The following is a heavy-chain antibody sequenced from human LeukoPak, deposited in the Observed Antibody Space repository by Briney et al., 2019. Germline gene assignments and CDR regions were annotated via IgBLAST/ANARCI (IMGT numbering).Heavy chain of an antibody. CDR2: ISGSSSAI. Sequence: GGSLRLSCAASGFTFTSYSMNWVRQAPGKGLEWVSYISGSSSAIHYADSVKGRFTISRDNANNSLYLQMNSLRAEDTAVYYCAKGSSTYSITSYWYFDLWGRGTLVTVSS. CDR3: AKGSSTYSITSYWYFDL. CDR1: GFTFTSYS. J-gene: IGHJ2*01. V-gene: IGHV3-48*04. D-gene: IGHD6-13*01.